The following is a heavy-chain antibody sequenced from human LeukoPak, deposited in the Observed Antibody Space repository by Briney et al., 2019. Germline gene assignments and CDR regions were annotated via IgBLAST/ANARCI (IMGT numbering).Heavy chain of an antibody. CDR1: GYTFTSYG. J-gene: IGHJ3*02. D-gene: IGHD3-22*01. CDR2: ISAYNGST. V-gene: IGHV1-18*01. Sequence: ASVKVSCKASGYTFTSYGISWVRQAPGQGLEWMGWISAYNGSTNYAQKLQGRVAMTTDTSTSTAYMELRSLRSDDTAVYYCARGDYDSSGDAFDIWGQGTMVTVSS. CDR3: ARGDYDSSGDAFDI.